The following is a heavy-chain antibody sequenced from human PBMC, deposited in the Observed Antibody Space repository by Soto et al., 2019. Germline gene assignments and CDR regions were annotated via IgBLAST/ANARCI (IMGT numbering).Heavy chain of an antibody. V-gene: IGHV3-23*01. J-gene: IGHJ4*02. CDR3: AGIAVAERPDY. CDR2: INADGRDT. CDR1: GFTFANYY. D-gene: IGHD6-19*01. Sequence: EVRLLESGGGLIQPGGSLRLSCAASGFTFANYYMSWVRQAPGKGLEWVSAINADGRDTHYADSVKGRFTVSRDNSENTLYLQMDSLRAEDTALYHCAGIAVAERPDYWGQGTLVTVSS.